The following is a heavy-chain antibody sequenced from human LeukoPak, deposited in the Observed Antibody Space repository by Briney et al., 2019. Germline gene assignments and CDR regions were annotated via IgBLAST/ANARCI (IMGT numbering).Heavy chain of an antibody. D-gene: IGHD2-2*01. V-gene: IGHV3-23*01. CDR3: ARVGCSSTSCYEDYYYYYMDV. CDR1: GFTFSSYA. CDR2: ISGSGGST. Sequence: GGSLRLSCAASGFTFSSYAMSWVRQAPGKGLEWVSAISGSGGSTYYADSVKGRFTISRDNSKNTLYLQMNSLRAEDTAVYYCARVGCSSTSCYEDYYYYYMDVWGKGTTVTVSS. J-gene: IGHJ6*03.